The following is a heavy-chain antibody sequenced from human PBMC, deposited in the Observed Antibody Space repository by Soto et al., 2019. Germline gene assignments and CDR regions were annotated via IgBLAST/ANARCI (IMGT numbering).Heavy chain of an antibody. Sequence: GESSKISCKGSGYTFTNYWIGWVRQMPGKGLEWMGIIYPGDSDTKYNPSFQGQVTISADKSITTTYLRWTSLKASDTAIYYCAASIFYYGMDVWGQGTTVTVSS. CDR1: GYTFTNYW. V-gene: IGHV5-51*01. CDR2: IYPGDSDT. J-gene: IGHJ6*02. CDR3: AASIFYYGMDV.